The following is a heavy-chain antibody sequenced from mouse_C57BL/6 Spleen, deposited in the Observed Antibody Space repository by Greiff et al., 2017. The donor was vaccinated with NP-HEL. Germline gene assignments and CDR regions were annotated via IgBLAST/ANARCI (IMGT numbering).Heavy chain of an antibody. CDR2: IYPGDGDT. V-gene: IGHV1-82*01. CDR1: GYAFSSSW. D-gene: IGHD1-1*01. Sequence: ESGPELVKPGASVKISCKASGYAFSSSWMNWVKQRPGKGLEWIGRIYPGDGDTNYNGKFKGKATLTADKSSSTAYMQLSSLTSEDSAVYFCARGRGNYGYFDYWGQGTTLTVSS. J-gene: IGHJ2*01. CDR3: ARGRGNYGYFDY.